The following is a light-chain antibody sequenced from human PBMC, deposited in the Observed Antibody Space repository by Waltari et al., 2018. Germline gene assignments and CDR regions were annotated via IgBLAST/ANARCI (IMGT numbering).Light chain of an antibody. J-gene: IGKJ1*01. CDR1: HSVTSDY. V-gene: IGKV3-20*01. CDR3: QQYGSSPQT. CDR2: GAY. Sequence: ENVLTQSPGTLSLSPGERATLSCRASHSVTSDYVAWYQHKPGQAPRLLIYGAYTRATDIPDRFSASGSGSDFALTISGLEPEDFAVYYCQQYGSSPQTFGQGTKVEIK.